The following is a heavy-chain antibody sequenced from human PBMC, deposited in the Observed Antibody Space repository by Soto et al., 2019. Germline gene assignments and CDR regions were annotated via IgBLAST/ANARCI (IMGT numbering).Heavy chain of an antibody. CDR3: ARQNYGSGSYALADLSWFDP. D-gene: IGHD3-10*01. CDR1: GGSISSYY. J-gene: IGHJ5*02. V-gene: IGHV4-59*08. Sequence: SETLSLTCTVSGGSISSYYWSWIRQPPGKGLEWIGYIYYSGSTNYNPSLKSRVTISVDTSKNKFSLKLSSVTAADTAVYYCARQNYGSGSYALADLSWFDPGGKGTLVTVSS. CDR2: IYYSGST.